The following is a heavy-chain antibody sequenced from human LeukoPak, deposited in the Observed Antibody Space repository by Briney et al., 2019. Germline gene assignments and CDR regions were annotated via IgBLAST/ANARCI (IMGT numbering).Heavy chain of an antibody. V-gene: IGHV1-69*04. Sequence: VASVKVSCKASGGTFSSYAISWVRQAPGQGLGWMGRIIPILGIANYAQKFQGRVTITADKSTSTAYMELSSLRSEDTAVYYCARVGYYYDSSGYYHSYYFDYWGQGTLVTVSS. J-gene: IGHJ4*02. CDR3: ARVGYYYDSSGYYHSYYFDY. CDR1: GGTFSSYA. D-gene: IGHD3-22*01. CDR2: IIPILGIA.